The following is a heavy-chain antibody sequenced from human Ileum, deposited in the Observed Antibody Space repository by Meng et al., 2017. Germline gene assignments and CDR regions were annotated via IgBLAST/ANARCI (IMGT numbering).Heavy chain of an antibody. CDR3: AANSGKKMHS. CDR1: GGSISTTNW. J-gene: IGHJ4*02. V-gene: IGHV4-4*03. CDR2: IYHSGLV. D-gene: IGHD4-23*01. Sequence: QLELQESGPGLVKPPGTRSLLFSVAGGSISTTNWWNWVRQPPGEGLEWIGEIYHSGLVNYNLSLKSRVTLSIDKSKNQFSLKLISVTAADTGVYYCAANSGKKMHSWGQGTLVTVSS.